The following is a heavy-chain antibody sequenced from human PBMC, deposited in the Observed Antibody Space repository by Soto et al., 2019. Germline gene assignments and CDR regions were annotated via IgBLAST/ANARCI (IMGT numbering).Heavy chain of an antibody. J-gene: IGHJ2*01. CDR3: ARGDFLFDL. V-gene: IGHV4-34*01. CDR2: INHSGST. Sequence: QVQLQQWGAGLLKPSETLSLTCAVYGGSFSGYYWSWIRQPPGKGLEWIGEINHSGSTNYNPSLKSRVTISVDTSMTQFSLKLSSVAAADTAVYYCARGDFLFDLWGRGTLVTVSS. CDR1: GGSFSGYY.